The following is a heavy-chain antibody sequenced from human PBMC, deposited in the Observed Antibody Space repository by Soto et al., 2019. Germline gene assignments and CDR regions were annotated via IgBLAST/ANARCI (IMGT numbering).Heavy chain of an antibody. J-gene: IGHJ4*02. Sequence: PGGSLILSCAASGFTFSNYAVTWVRQAPGKGLEWVSVIYSGGSTYYADSVKGRFTISRDNSKNTLYLQMNSLRDEDTAVYYCARDRYGDYEYYFDYWGQGTLVTVSS. D-gene: IGHD4-17*01. CDR2: IYSGGST. V-gene: IGHV3-66*01. CDR3: ARDRYGDYEYYFDY. CDR1: GFTFSNYA.